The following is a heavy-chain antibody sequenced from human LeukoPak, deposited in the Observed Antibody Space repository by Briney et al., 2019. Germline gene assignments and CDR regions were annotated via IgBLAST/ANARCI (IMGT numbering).Heavy chain of an antibody. D-gene: IGHD3-10*01. CDR3: ARGRLNAFDI. V-gene: IGHV3-21*01. J-gene: IGHJ3*02. Sequence: GGSLRLSCAASGFTFSSYSMNWVRQAPGKGLEWVSSISSSSSYIYYADSVKGRFTISRDNAKNSLYLQMNSLRVEDTAVYYCARGRLNAFDIWGQGTMVTVSS. CDR2: ISSSSSYI. CDR1: GFTFSSYS.